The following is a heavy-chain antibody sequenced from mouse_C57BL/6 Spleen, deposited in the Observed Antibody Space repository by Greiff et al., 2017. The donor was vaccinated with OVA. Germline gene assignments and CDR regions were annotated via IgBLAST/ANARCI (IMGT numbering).Heavy chain of an antibody. Sequence: QVQLKESGAELVRPGTSVKVSCKASGYAFTNYLIEWVKQRPGQGLEWIGVINPGSGGTNYNEKFKGKATLTADKSSSTAYMQLSSLTSEDSAVYFGARAESTMVYYYAMDYWGQGTSVTVSS. CDR3: ARAESTMVYYYAMDY. CDR2: INPGSGGT. D-gene: IGHD2-1*01. CDR1: GYAFTNYL. J-gene: IGHJ4*01. V-gene: IGHV1-54*01.